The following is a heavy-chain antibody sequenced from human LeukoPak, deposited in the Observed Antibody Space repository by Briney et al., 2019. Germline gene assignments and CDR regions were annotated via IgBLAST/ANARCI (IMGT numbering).Heavy chain of an antibody. J-gene: IGHJ5*02. CDR2: INPNSGGT. D-gene: IGHD2-2*01. V-gene: IGHV1-2*02. CDR1: GYTFTGYY. Sequence: GASVKVSCKASGYTFTGYYMHWVRQAPGQGLEWMGWINPNSGGTNYAQKFQGRVTMTRDTSISTAYMELSRLRSDDTAVYYCAREVIVVVPAAGTDWFDPWGQGTLVTVSS. CDR3: AREVIVVVPAAGTDWFDP.